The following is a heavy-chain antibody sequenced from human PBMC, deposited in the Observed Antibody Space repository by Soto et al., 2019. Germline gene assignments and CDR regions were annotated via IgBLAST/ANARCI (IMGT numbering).Heavy chain of an antibody. Sequence: EVQLVESGGGLVQPGRSLRLSCVGSGFTLNDYAMHWVRQVPGKGLEWVSGISWNSGRIGYADSVKGRFTISRDNAKNSLYLQMNSLRVDDTALYYCATDGSCDYSSGWYQDYWGQGTLVNVSS. CDR2: ISWNSGRI. CDR3: ATDGSCDYSSGWYQDY. D-gene: IGHD6-19*01. V-gene: IGHV3-9*01. J-gene: IGHJ4*02. CDR1: GFTLNDYA.